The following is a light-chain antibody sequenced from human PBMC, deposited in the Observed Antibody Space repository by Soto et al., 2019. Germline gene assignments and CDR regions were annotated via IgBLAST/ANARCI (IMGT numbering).Light chain of an antibody. Sequence: DIQMTQSPSSLSASLGDRVTITCRASQGIGVYLAWFQQKPGKVPKLLIYAASTLQSGVPSRFSGSGSGTDFTLTISSLQPEDFATYYCQKYNSAPINFGGGTKVEIK. CDR3: QKYNSAPIN. J-gene: IGKJ4*01. CDR2: AAS. CDR1: QGIGVY. V-gene: IGKV1-27*01.